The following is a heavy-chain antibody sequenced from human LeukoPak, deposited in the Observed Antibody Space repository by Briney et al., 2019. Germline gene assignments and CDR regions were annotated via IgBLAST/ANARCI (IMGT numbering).Heavy chain of an antibody. D-gene: IGHD5-12*01. CDR2: INPSGGST. CDR1: GYTFTSYY. J-gene: IGHJ4*02. Sequence: ASVKVSCKASGYTFTSYYMHWVRQAPGQGLEWMGIINPSGGSTSYAQKFQGRVTMTEDTSTDTAYMELSSLRSEDTAVYYCATGRVATISESFDYWGQGTLVTVSS. V-gene: IGHV1-46*01. CDR3: ATGRVATISESFDY.